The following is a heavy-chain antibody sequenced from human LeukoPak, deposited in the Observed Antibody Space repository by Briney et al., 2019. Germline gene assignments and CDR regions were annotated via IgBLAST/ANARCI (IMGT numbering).Heavy chain of an antibody. D-gene: IGHD2-15*01. V-gene: IGHV4-4*02. Sequence: SETLSLTCAVSGGSISSSNWWSWVRQPPGQGLEWIGEIYHSGSTNYNPSLKSRVTISVDKSKNQFSLKLSSVTAADTAVYYCARSRDIVVVVAATMDAFDIWGQGTMVTVSS. CDR1: GGSISSSNW. CDR3: ARSRDIVVVVAATMDAFDI. J-gene: IGHJ3*02. CDR2: IYHSGST.